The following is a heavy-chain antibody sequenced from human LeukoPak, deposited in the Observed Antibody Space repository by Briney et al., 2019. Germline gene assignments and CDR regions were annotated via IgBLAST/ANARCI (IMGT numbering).Heavy chain of an antibody. V-gene: IGHV3-30*02. J-gene: IGHJ4*02. CDR1: GFTFSSYG. D-gene: IGHD3-10*01. CDR2: IRYDGSNK. CDR3: AKAPRPFGEVSR. Sequence: PGGSLRLSCAASGFTFSSYGMHWVHQAPGKGLEWVAFIRYDGSNKYYADSVKGRFTISRDNSKNTLYLQMNSLRAEDTAVYYCAKAPRPFGEVSRWGQGTLVTVSS.